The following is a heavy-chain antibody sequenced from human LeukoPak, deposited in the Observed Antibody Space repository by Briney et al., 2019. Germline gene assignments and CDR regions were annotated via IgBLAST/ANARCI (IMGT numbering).Heavy chain of an antibody. Sequence: PGGSLRLSCAASGFTVSSNYMSWVRQAPGKGLEWVSSLSGGGDSRYYADSVMGRFTISRDNSKNTLYLQMNSLRAEDTAVYYCAKAVRSMVTGGGYFDSWGQGTLVTVSS. D-gene: IGHD3-10*01. V-gene: IGHV3-23*01. J-gene: IGHJ4*02. CDR2: LSGGGDSR. CDR1: GFTVSSNY. CDR3: AKAVRSMVTGGGYFDS.